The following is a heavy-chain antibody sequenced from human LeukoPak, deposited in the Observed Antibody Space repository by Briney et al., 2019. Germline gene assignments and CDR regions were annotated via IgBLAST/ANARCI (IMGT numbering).Heavy chain of an antibody. CDR1: GFPFSSYW. CDR3: TRVGYIDEGIDY. CDR2: IKQDGSKK. Sequence: GGSLRLSCIASGFPFSSYWMTWVRQAPGKGLEWVANIKQDGSKKSYVDSVKGRFTISRDNAKNSPYLQMNSLRAEDTAIYYCTRVGYIDEGIDYWGQGTLVTVSS. D-gene: IGHD5-24*01. V-gene: IGHV3-7*04. J-gene: IGHJ4*02.